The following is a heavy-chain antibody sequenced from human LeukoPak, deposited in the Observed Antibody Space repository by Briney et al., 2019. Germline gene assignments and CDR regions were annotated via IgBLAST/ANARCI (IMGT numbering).Heavy chain of an antibody. V-gene: IGHV3-15*07. CDR2: IKSKTDGGTT. Sequence: GGSLRLSCAASGFTFSSYSMNWVRQAPGKGLEWVGRIKSKTDGGTTDYAAPVKGRFTISRDDSKNTLYLQMNSLKTEDTAVYYCTTDRIAARPVDYWGQGTLVTVSS. D-gene: IGHD6-6*01. CDR1: GFTFSSYS. CDR3: TTDRIAARPVDY. J-gene: IGHJ4*02.